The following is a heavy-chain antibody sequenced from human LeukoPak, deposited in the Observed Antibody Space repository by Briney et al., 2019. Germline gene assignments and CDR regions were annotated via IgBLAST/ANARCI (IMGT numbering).Heavy chain of an antibody. D-gene: IGHD3-22*01. CDR1: GFTFSSYS. CDR2: ISSSSSYI. CDR3: ARVRRYSQYESSGYYADS. V-gene: IGHV3-21*01. J-gene: IGHJ5*01. Sequence: GGSLRLSCAASGFTFSSYSMNWVRQAPGKGLEWVSSISSSSSYIYYADSVKGRFTISRDNSKDTLYLDMNSLRPEDTATYYCARVRRYSQYESSGYYADSWGQGTLIIVSS.